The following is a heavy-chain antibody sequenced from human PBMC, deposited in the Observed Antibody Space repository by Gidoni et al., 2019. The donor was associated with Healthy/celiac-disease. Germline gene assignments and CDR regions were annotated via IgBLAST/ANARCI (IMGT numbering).Heavy chain of an antibody. V-gene: IGHV3-33*01. Sequence: HVQLVESGGGVVQPGRYLRAPYAASGFTVGSYGRPWVRQAQGKGLEWVAVRWYDGSNKYYADSVKGRFTISRDNSKNTLYLQMNSLRAEDTAVYYCARDFSVTTNWGIIDYWGQGTLVTVSS. CDR2: RWYDGSNK. CDR1: GFTVGSYG. D-gene: IGHD4-17*01. J-gene: IGHJ4*02. CDR3: ARDFSVTTNWGIIDY.